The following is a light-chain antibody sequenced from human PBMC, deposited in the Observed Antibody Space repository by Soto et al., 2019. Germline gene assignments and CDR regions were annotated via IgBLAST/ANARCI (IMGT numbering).Light chain of an antibody. J-gene: IGLJ1*01. CDR1: SSDVGGYNY. CDR2: DVS. Sequence: QSVLTQPASVSGSPGQSITISCTGTSSDVGGYNYVSWYQQHPGKAPKLMIYDVSNRPSGVSNRFSGFKSGNTASLTISGFHVGDGAVYYCDSYTPGSTYVCGTGTKVPFL. CDR3: DSYTPGSTYV. V-gene: IGLV2-14*03.